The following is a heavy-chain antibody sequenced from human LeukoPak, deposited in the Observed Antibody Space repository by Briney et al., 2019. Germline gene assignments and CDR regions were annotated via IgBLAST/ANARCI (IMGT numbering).Heavy chain of an antibody. V-gene: IGHV1-24*01. CDR2: FDPEDGET. CDR1: GYTLTELS. J-gene: IGHJ4*02. Sequence: ASVKVSCKVSGYTLTELSMHWVRQAPGKGLEWMGGFDPEDGETIYAQKFQGRVTMTEDTSTDTAYMELSSLRSEDTAVYYCARATHYYDSSGYYYWGQGTLVTVSS. CDR3: ARATHYYDSSGYYY. D-gene: IGHD3-22*01.